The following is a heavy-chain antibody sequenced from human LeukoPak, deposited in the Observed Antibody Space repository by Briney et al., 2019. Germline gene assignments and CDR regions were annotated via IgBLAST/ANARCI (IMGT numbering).Heavy chain of an antibody. V-gene: IGHV4-61*08. CDR2: IYYSGST. CDR3: ARGFYGGTFDY. D-gene: IGHD4-23*01. CDR1: GGSISSGGYY. J-gene: IGHJ4*02. Sequence: SETLSLTCTVSGGSISSGGYYWSWIRQHPGKGLEWIGYIYYSGSTNYNPSLKSRVTISVDTSKNQFSLKLSSVTAADTAVYYCARGFYGGTFDYWGQGTLVTVSS.